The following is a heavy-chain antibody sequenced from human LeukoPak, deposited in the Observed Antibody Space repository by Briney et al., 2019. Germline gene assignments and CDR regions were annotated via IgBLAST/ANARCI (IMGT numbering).Heavy chain of an antibody. CDR2: VFSSGST. V-gene: IGHV4-61*01. Sequence: SEPLSLTCTVSGGSVNSGSYYWSWIRQPPGKGLEWIGYVFSSGSTTYNPSLKSRVTISVDTSKNQFSLELSSVTAADTAMYYCTRRRRDGYNFDLWGQGTLVTVSS. CDR1: GGSVNSGSYY. J-gene: IGHJ4*02. D-gene: IGHD5-24*01. CDR3: TRRRRDGYNFDL.